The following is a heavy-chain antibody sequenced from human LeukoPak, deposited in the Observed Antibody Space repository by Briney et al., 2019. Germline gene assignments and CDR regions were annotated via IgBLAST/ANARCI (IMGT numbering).Heavy chain of an antibody. D-gene: IGHD4-17*01. CDR3: ARDPGVTTFYFDS. J-gene: IGHJ4*02. Sequence: PGGSLRLSCAGSGFTLSNSWMGWIRQAPGKGLEGVAVIWFDGSKRYYADSVKGRFTISRDDSKNMLYLQMNSLRVEDTAIYYCARDPGVTTFYFDSWGQGALVTVSS. V-gene: IGHV3-33*08. CDR2: IWFDGSKR. CDR1: GFTLSNSW.